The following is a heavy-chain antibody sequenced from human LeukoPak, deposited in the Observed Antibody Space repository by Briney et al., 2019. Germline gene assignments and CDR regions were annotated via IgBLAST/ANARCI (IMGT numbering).Heavy chain of an antibody. J-gene: IGHJ4*02. CDR2: ISTSAGTI. Sequence: GESLRLSCAASGFTFSDYYMTWIRQAPGKGLEWISYISTSAGTIYYADSVKGRFTISRDNAKNSLYLQMNSLRAEDTAVYYCARDAIDSSSFYFDYWGQGTLVTVYS. CDR3: ARDAIDSSSFYFDY. CDR1: GFTFSDYY. V-gene: IGHV3-11*01. D-gene: IGHD3-22*01.